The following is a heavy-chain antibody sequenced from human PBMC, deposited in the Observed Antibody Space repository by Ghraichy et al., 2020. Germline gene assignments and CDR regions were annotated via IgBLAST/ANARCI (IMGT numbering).Heavy chain of an antibody. CDR2: ISSSSSTI. D-gene: IGHD3-22*01. J-gene: IGHJ4*02. V-gene: IGHV3-48*04. Sequence: GESLNISCAASGFTFSSYSMNWVRQAPGKGLEWVSYISSSSSTIYYADSVKGRFTISRDNAKNSLYLQMNSLRAEDTAVYYCASLDTYYYDSSGYYYSPDERHFDYWGQGTLVTVSS. CDR1: GFTFSSYS. CDR3: ASLDTYYYDSSGYYYSPDERHFDY.